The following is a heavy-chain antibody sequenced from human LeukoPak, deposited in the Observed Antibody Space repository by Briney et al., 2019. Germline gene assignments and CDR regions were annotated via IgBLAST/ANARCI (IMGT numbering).Heavy chain of an antibody. CDR3: ARGFQIYYYYYMDV. CDR1: GYTFTSYD. J-gene: IGHJ6*03. CDR2: MNPNSGNT. V-gene: IGHV1-8*01. Sequence: ASVKVSCKASGYTFTSYDVNWVRQATGQGLEWMGWMNPNSGNTGYAQKFQGRVTITRNTSISTAYMELSSLRSEDTAVYYCARGFQIYYYYYMDVWGKGTTVTISS.